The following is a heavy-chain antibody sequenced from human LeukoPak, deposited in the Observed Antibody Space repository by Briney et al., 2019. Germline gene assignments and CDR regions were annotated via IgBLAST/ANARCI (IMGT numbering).Heavy chain of an antibody. Sequence: PGGSLRLSCAAFGFTFSSYAMSWVRQAPGEGLEWVSAISGSGGSTYYADSVKGRFTISRDNSKNTLYLQMNSLRAEDTAVYYCAKVSIKQQLAHTFDYWGQGTLVTVSS. J-gene: IGHJ4*02. V-gene: IGHV3-23*01. CDR2: ISGSGGST. D-gene: IGHD6-13*01. CDR1: GFTFSSYA. CDR3: AKVSIKQQLAHTFDY.